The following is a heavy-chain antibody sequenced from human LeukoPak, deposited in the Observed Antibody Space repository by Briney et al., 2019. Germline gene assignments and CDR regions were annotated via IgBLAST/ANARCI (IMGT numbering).Heavy chain of an antibody. CDR2: ISGSGDST. CDR3: AKDHNLPYDSSGFY. J-gene: IGHJ4*02. Sequence: PGGSLRLSCAASGLTFRSNAMTWVRQAPGKGLEWVSSISGSGDSTYYADSVKGRFTIFRDNSKDTLYLQMNSLRADDTATYFCAKDHNLPYDSSGFYWGQGTLVTVSS. V-gene: IGHV3-23*01. CDR1: GLTFRSNA. D-gene: IGHD3-22*01.